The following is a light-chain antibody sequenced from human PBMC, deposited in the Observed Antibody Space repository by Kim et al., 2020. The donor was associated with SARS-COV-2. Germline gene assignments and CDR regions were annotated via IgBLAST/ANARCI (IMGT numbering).Light chain of an antibody. J-gene: IGLJ3*02. CDR3: QVWDSSIWV. CDR2: RDS. CDR1: NIGSKN. V-gene: IGLV3-9*01. Sequence: SYELTQPLSASVALGQTARITCGGNNIGSKNVHWYQQKPGQAPVLVIYRDSNRPPGIPERFSGSNSGNTATLTISRDQAGDEADYYCQVWDSSIWVFGGG.